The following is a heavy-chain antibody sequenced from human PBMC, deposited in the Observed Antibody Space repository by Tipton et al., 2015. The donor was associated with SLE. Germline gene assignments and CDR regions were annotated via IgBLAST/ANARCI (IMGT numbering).Heavy chain of an antibody. J-gene: IGHJ4*02. CDR3: ARDQASLGLDF. CDR1: GYPFANFW. Sequence: VQLVQSGAEVKKPGESLKISCTVSGYPFANFWISWARQTPEKGLEWMGFIFPTDSDTKYSPSFEGQVTISADKSANTAYLQWNSLKTSDSAMYYCARDQASLGLDFWGQGTLVTVSS. V-gene: IGHV5-51*01. CDR2: IFPTDSDT.